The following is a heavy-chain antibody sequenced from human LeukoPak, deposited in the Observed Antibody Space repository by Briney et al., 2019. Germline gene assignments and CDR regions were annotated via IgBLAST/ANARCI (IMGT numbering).Heavy chain of an antibody. D-gene: IGHD3-22*01. Sequence: ASVKVSCKASGYTFTSYGISWVRQAPGQGLEWMGWISAYNGNTNYAKKLQGRVTMTTDTSTSTAYMELRSLRSDDTAVYYCARVGSKYYYDSSGYYLNYFDYWGQGTLVTVSS. J-gene: IGHJ4*02. V-gene: IGHV1-18*01. CDR1: GYTFTSYG. CDR2: ISAYNGNT. CDR3: ARVGSKYYYDSSGYYLNYFDY.